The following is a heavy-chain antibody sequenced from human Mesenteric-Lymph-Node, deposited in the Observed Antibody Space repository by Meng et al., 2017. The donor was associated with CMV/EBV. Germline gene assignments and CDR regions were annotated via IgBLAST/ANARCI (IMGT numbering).Heavy chain of an antibody. V-gene: IGHV4-34*01. Sequence: LSLTCAVYGGSFSGYDWSWIRQPPGKGLEWIGEINHSGSTNYNPSLKSRVTISVDTSKNQFSLKLSSVTAADTAVYYCASLLNWFDPWGQGTLVTVSS. J-gene: IGHJ5*02. CDR1: GGSFSGYD. CDR3: ASLLNWFDP. CDR2: INHSGST.